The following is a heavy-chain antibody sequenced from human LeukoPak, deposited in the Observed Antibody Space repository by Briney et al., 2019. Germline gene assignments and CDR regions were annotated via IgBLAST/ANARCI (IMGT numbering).Heavy chain of an antibody. V-gene: IGHV4-39*07. Sequence: SETLSLTCTVSSGSISTSNYYWGWVRQPPGKALEWIGNIFYSGSTYYSPSLKSRVTISLDTSKNQFSLKLSSVTAADTAVYYCARDNTYDFWSGYSYFDYWGQGTLVTVSS. CDR2: IFYSGST. J-gene: IGHJ4*02. D-gene: IGHD3-3*01. CDR3: ARDNTYDFWSGYSYFDY. CDR1: SGSISTSNYY.